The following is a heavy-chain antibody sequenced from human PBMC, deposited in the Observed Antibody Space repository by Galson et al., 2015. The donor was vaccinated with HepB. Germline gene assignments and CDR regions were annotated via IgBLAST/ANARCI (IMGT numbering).Heavy chain of an antibody. CDR1: GYTFTSYD. D-gene: IGHD3-3*01. CDR2: MNPNSGNT. Sequence: SVKVSCKASGYTFTSYDINWVRQATGQGLEWMGWMNPNSGNTGYAQKFQGRVTTTRNTSISTAYMELSSLRSEDTAVYYCARVGITIFGVAILDVWGKGTTVTVSS. J-gene: IGHJ6*04. V-gene: IGHV1-8*01. CDR3: ARVGITIFGVAILDV.